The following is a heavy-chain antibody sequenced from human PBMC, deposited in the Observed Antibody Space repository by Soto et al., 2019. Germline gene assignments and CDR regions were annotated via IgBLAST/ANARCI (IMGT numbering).Heavy chain of an antibody. Sequence: ASVKVXCKASGYTXTSYGISWVRQATGQGLEWMGWISAYNGNTNYAQKLQGRVTMTTDTSTSTAYMELRSLRSDDTAVYYCAREWRYSSGWYGNFDYWGQGTLVTVSS. D-gene: IGHD6-19*01. J-gene: IGHJ4*02. CDR2: ISAYNGNT. CDR3: AREWRYSSGWYGNFDY. V-gene: IGHV1-18*01. CDR1: GYTXTSYG.